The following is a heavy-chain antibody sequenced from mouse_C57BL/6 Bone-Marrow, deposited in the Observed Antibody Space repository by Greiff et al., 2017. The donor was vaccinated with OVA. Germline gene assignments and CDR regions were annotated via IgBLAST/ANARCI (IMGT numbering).Heavy chain of an antibody. CDR1: GFTFSDYY. CDR3: ASETAQAIAY. V-gene: IGHV5-12*01. CDR2: ISNGGGST. J-gene: IGHJ3*01. Sequence: EVKLVESGGGLVQPGGSLKLSCAASGFTFSDYYMYWVRQTPETRLEWVAYISNGGGSTYYPDTVKGRFTISRDNAKNTLYLQMSRLKSEDTAMYYCASETAQAIAYWGQGTLVTVSA. D-gene: IGHD3-2*02.